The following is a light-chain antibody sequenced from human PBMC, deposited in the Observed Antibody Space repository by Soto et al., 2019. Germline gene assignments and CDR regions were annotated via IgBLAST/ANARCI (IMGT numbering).Light chain of an antibody. Sequence: DIQMTQSPSSLSASVGDRVTITCRASQSISSYLNWYQQKPGKAPKVLIYDASILQSGVPPRFSGSGSGTDFTLSISSLQPEDFSTYYCQQSYSTPFTYGGGTKVEIK. J-gene: IGKJ4*01. CDR3: QQSYSTPFT. CDR1: QSISSY. V-gene: IGKV1-39*01. CDR2: DAS.